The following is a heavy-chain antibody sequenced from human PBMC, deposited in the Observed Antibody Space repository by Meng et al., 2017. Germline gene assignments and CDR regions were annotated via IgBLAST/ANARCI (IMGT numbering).Heavy chain of an antibody. V-gene: IGHV1-2*06. CDR3: VRDEDISAAGKLFGDY. D-gene: IGHD6-13*01. CDR2: IDPNSGVT. J-gene: IGHJ4*02. CDR1: GYTFTAYY. Sequence: VQLVQSRAEVKKPWASVKVSCTPSGYTFTAYYIHWVRQAPGQGLDWMGRIDPNSGVTEYAQKFQGRVTVTGDTSISTAYMELSRLRSDDTAIYYCVRDEDISAAGKLFGDYWGQGTLVTVSS.